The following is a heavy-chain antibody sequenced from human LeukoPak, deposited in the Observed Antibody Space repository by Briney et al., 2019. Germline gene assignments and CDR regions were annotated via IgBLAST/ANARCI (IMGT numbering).Heavy chain of an antibody. V-gene: IGHV4-59*08. Sequence: PSETLSLTCTVSGGSISSYYWSWIRQPPGKGLEWIGYIYYSGSTSYNPSLKSRVTISVDTSKNQFSLKLSSVTAADTAVYYCARVYSSGWYDVGEYYFDYWGQGTLVTVSS. CDR3: ARVYSSGWYDVGEYYFDY. CDR1: GGSISSYY. CDR2: IYYSGST. D-gene: IGHD6-19*01. J-gene: IGHJ4*02.